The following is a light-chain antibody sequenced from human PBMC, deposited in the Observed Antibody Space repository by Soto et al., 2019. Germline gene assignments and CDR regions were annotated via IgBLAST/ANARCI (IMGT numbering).Light chain of an antibody. CDR3: QQYNNWPGWA. J-gene: IGKJ1*01. V-gene: IGKV3-15*01. Sequence: EIVMTQSPVTLSVSPGERVTLSCRASQSVSSNLAWYQQKPGQAPRLLIYDASTRATGIPARFGGSGSGTEFTLTISSLQSEDFAIYYCQQYNNWPGWAFGQRTKVE. CDR1: QSVSSN. CDR2: DAS.